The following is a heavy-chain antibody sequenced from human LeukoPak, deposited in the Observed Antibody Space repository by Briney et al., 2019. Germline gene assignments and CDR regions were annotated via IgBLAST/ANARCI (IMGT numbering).Heavy chain of an antibody. CDR3: ARHVIFSLVAVGGNNWFDP. J-gene: IGHJ5*02. D-gene: IGHD6-19*01. V-gene: IGHV4-39*01. CDR1: GGSISSSSYY. CDR2: IYYSGST. Sequence: SETLSLTCSVSGGSISSSSYYWGWIRQPPGKGLEWIGSIYYSGSTYYNPSLKSRVTISVDTSKNQFSLKLSSVTAADTAVYYCARHVIFSLVAVGGNNWFDPWGQGTLVTVSS.